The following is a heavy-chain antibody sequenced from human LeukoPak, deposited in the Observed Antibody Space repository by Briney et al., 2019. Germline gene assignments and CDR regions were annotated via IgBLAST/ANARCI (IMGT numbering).Heavy chain of an antibody. V-gene: IGHV3-9*03. CDR1: GFNFDDSA. J-gene: IGHJ2*01. CDR2: MNWISDFK. Sequence: PGRSLRLSCAASGFNFDDSAIHWVRQAPGKGLEWVSAMNWISDFKAYADSVKGRFTISRDNDKNSVHLQMNSLRPEDMDVYYCAKGPKENWYFDLWGRGTLVTVSS. CDR3: AKGPKENWYFDL.